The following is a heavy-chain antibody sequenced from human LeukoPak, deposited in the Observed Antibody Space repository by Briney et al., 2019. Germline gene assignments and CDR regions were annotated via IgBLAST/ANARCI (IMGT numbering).Heavy chain of an antibody. CDR3: ARPTTTLEY. Sequence: GRSLRLSCATSGFTFTSYWMHWVRQAPGKGLVWVSRINPDGSGPIYADSVKGRFTISRDNAKNTLYLQMNSLRDEDRAVYYCARPTTTLEYWGQGTLVTVSS. CDR2: INPDGSGP. CDR1: GFTFTSYW. V-gene: IGHV3-74*01. J-gene: IGHJ4*02. D-gene: IGHD1-7*01.